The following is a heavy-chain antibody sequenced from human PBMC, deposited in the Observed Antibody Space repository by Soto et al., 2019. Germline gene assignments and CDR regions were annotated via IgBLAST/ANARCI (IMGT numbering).Heavy chain of an antibody. CDR1: GFTFSSYE. Sequence: VPLVESGGGLVQPGGSLRLSCAASGFTFSSYEMNWVRQAPGKGLEWVSGISERGDTTHYAESVKGRFTISRDTSKNTLYLQLNTLRADDTAVYYCAKDKPGTTSFDYWGQGTLVTVSS. D-gene: IGHD1-1*01. V-gene: IGHV3-23*04. CDR3: AKDKPGTTSFDY. CDR2: ISERGDTT. J-gene: IGHJ4*02.